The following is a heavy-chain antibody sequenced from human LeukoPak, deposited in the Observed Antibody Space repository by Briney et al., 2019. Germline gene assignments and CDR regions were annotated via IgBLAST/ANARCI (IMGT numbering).Heavy chain of an antibody. V-gene: IGHV4-38-2*01. Sequence: NPSETLSLTCAVSGYSISRGHYWGWIRQPPGKGLEWIGSIYYSGSTYYNPSLKSRVTISVDTSKNQFSLKLSSVTAADTAVYYCARHGYSGYDSGDAFDIWGQGTMVTVSS. CDR2: IYYSGST. CDR3: ARHGYSGYDSGDAFDI. D-gene: IGHD5-12*01. CDR1: GYSISRGHY. J-gene: IGHJ3*02.